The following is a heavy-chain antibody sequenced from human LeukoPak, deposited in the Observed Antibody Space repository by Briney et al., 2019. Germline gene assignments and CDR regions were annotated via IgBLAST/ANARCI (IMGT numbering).Heavy chain of an antibody. CDR2: MNPNSGNT. V-gene: IGHV1-8*03. CDR3: ARGRRRKLNSNYLPYYYMDV. Sequence: GASVKVSCKASGYTFTSYDINWVRQATGQGLKWMGWMNPNSGNTGYAQKFQGRVTITRNTSISTAYMELSSLRSEDTAVYYCARGRRRKLNSNYLPYYYMDVWGKGTTVTVSS. D-gene: IGHD4-11*01. J-gene: IGHJ6*03. CDR1: GYTFTSYD.